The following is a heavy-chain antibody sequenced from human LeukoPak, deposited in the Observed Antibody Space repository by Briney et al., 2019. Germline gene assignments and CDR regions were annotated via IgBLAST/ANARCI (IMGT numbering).Heavy chain of an antibody. D-gene: IGHD1-14*01. CDR2: IYYSGST. J-gene: IGHJ5*02. CDR3: ARAALPGITGWFAP. V-gene: IGHV4-59*01. Sequence: SETLSLTCTVSGGSISGYYWTWIRLPPGRGLEWIGYIYYSGSTTYNPSLNSRVTISVDPSNNQFSLKLRSVTAADTAVYYCARAALPGITGWFAPWGQGTLVTVSP. CDR1: GGSISGYY.